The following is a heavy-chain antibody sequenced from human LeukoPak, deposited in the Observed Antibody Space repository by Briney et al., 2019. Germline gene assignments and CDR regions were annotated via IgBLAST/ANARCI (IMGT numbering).Heavy chain of an antibody. CDR1: GYTFTGYY. V-gene: IGHV1-18*04. D-gene: IGHD2-21*02. CDR2: ISAYNGNT. J-gene: IGHJ6*03. Sequence: ASVKVSCKASGYTFTGYYMHWVRQAPGQGLEWMGWISAYNGNTNYAQKLQGRVTMTTDTSTSTAYMELRSLRSDDTAVYYCARDLPLVVTDYYYYYMDVWGKGTTVTVSS. CDR3: ARDLPLVVTDYYYYYMDV.